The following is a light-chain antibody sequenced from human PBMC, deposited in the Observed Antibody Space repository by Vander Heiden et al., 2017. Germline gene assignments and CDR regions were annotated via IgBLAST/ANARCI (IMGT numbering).Light chain of an antibody. J-gene: IGLJ2*01. Sequence: QSVLTQPPSASGTPGQRVTIPCSGSSSNIGSNTVNWYQQLPGPAPELLICDNNQRPSGVPDRFSGSKSGTSASLAISGLQSEDEADYYCAAWDDSLNGVVFGGGTKLTVL. CDR2: DNN. V-gene: IGLV1-44*01. CDR3: AAWDDSLNGVV. CDR1: SSNIGSNT.